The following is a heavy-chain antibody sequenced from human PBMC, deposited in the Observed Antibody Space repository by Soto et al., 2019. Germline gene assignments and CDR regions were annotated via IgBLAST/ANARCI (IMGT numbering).Heavy chain of an antibody. CDR3: ARHGAY. J-gene: IGHJ4*02. CDR2: IYYGGSS. Sequence: VGSSETLSLTCTVSGVSISSSSYYWGWFRQPPGKGLEWIGTIYYGGSSYSNPSLKSRVTISLDTSKNQFSLTLTSVTAADTAVYYCARHGAYWGQGTLVTVSS. D-gene: IGHD3-10*01. CDR1: GVSISSSSYY. V-gene: IGHV4-39*01.